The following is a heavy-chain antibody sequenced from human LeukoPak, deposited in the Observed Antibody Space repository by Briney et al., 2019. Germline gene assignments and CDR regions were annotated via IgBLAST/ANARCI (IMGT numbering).Heavy chain of an antibody. V-gene: IGHV4-4*07. CDR3: AREGGSYRSFDY. CDR1: GDSISSYY. D-gene: IGHD1-26*01. CDR2: MYSSGTT. Sequence: SETLSLTCTVSGDSISSYYWSWIRQPAGKGLEWIGRMYSSGTTHYSPSLKSRITMSEDTSKNQFSLRLSSVAAADTAVYYCAREGGSYRSFDYWGQGTLVTVSS. J-gene: IGHJ4*02.